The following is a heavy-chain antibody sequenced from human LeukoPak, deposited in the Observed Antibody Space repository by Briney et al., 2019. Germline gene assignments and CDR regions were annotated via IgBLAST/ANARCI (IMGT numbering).Heavy chain of an antibody. D-gene: IGHD3-3*01. J-gene: IGHJ6*04. Sequence: GGSLRISCAASGFTFIDFAMSWVRQAPGKGLEWVSVISGGGSSIYYADSVKGRFSISRDNSKNILYLQMNGLRGEDTAVYYCAKQSGQLDVWGKGTTVTVSS. CDR1: GFTFIDFA. V-gene: IGHV3-23*01. CDR3: AKQSGQLDV. CDR2: ISGGGSSI.